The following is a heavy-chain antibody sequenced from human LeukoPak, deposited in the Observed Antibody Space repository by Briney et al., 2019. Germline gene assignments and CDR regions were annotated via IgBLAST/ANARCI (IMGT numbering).Heavy chain of an antibody. CDR1: GGSISSSSYY. CDR3: ARATGWRDAFDI. J-gene: IGHJ3*02. D-gene: IGHD6-19*01. CDR2: IYYSGST. V-gene: IGHV4-39*01. Sequence: MTSETLSLTCTGSGGSISSSSYYWGWIRQPPGKGLEWIGSIYYSGSTYYNPSLKSRVTISVDTSKNQFSRKLSSVAAADTAVYYCARATGWRDAFDIWGQGTMVTVSS.